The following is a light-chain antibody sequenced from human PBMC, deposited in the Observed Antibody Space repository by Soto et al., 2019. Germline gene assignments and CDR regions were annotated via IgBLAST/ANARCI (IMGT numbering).Light chain of an antibody. CDR2: KAS. V-gene: IGKV1-5*03. Sequence: DIQMTQSPSTLSGSVGDRVTITCRSSQTISSWLAWYHQIPGKASKLLIYKASTLNSGVPSSFSGSGSGTEFTLTINRLLPDDFGTYYCKHYIRYSEAVGQEDKV. CDR1: QTISSW. J-gene: IGKJ1*01. CDR3: KHYIRYSEA.